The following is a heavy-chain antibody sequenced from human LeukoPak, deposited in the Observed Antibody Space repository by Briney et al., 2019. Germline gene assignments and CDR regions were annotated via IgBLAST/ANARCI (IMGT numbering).Heavy chain of an antibody. CDR3: VRQFAS. V-gene: IGHV3-48*01. CDR2: VSGSGSTV. Sequence: GGSLGLSCAASGFTFSDHIMNWVRQLPGKRLEWVAYVSGSGSTVYYADSVKGRFTISRDNGKSSLYLQMDSLRVEDTALYYCVRQFASWGQGTLVTVSS. CDR1: GFTFSDHI. J-gene: IGHJ4*02.